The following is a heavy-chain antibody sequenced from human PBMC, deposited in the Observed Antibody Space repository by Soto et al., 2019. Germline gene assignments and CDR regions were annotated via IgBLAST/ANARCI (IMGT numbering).Heavy chain of an antibody. CDR3: AKERRHYDFWSGPPPSNPDY. CDR1: GFTFSDYY. CDR2: ISYDGSNK. J-gene: IGHJ4*02. V-gene: IGHV3-30*18. D-gene: IGHD3-3*01. Sequence: GGSLRLSCAASGFTFSDYYMSWIRQAPGKGLEWVAVISYDGSNKYYADSVKGRFTISRDNSKNTLYLQMNSLRAEDTAVYYCAKERRHYDFWSGPPPSNPDYWGQGTLVTSPQ.